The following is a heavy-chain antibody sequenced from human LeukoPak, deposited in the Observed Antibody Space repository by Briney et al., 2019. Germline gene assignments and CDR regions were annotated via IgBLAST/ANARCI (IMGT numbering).Heavy chain of an antibody. CDR2: IYYSGST. V-gene: IGHV4-59*01. J-gene: IGHJ5*02. CDR3: ARAYGDYLNWFDP. CDR1: GGSTSSYY. D-gene: IGHD4-17*01. Sequence: SETLSLTCTVSGGSTSSYYWSWIRQPPGKGLEWVGYIYYSGSTNYNPSLKSRVTISVDTSKNQFSLKLSSVTAADTAVYYCARAYGDYLNWFDPWGQGTLVTVSS.